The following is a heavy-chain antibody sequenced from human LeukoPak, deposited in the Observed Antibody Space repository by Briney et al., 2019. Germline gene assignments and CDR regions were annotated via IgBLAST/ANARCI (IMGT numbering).Heavy chain of an antibody. CDR1: GFTFSSYW. V-gene: IGHV3-7*03. D-gene: IGHD2-15*01. Sequence: GGSLRLSCAPSGFTFSSYWMSWVRQAPGKGLEWVANIKKDGSEKYYTDSVKGGFTISRDNAKNSLYLQMNSLRPEDMALYYCAKETIYCSGGSCYHDAFDIWGQGTMVTVSS. CDR3: AKETIYCSGGSCYHDAFDI. J-gene: IGHJ3*02. CDR2: IKKDGSEK.